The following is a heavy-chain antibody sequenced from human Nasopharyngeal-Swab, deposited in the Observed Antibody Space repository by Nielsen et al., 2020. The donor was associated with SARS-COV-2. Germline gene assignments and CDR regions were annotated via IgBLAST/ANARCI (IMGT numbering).Heavy chain of an antibody. V-gene: IGHV4-34*01. Sequence: SETLSLTCAVYGGSLSGYYWSWIRQPPGKGLEWIGEINHSGSTNYNPSLKSRVTISVDTSKNQFSLKLSSMTAADTAVYYCARGPLGGYSSSWYAGLYYYGMDVWGQGTTVTVSS. CDR1: GGSLSGYY. CDR3: ARGPLGGYSSSWYAGLYYYGMDV. CDR2: INHSGST. J-gene: IGHJ6*02. D-gene: IGHD6-13*01.